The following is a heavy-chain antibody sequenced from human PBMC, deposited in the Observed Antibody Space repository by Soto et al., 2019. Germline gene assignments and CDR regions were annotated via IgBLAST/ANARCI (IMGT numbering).Heavy chain of an antibody. CDR1: GYSFATYG. D-gene: IGHD3-22*01. V-gene: IGHV1-18*04. CDR2: ISAHNGDT. Sequence: XSVKVSCKASGYSFATYGFILVRQAPGQGLECVGWISAHNGDTHYSQKFQGRVTLTTDTSTNTGYMELRSLTSDDTAVYFCATEPIYYNNGSGYYPLGHWGQGTLVTVSS. CDR3: ATEPIYYNNGSGYYPLGH. J-gene: IGHJ4*02.